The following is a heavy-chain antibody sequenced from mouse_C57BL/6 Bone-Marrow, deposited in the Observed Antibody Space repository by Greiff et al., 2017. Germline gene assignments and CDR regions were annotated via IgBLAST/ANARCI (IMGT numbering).Heavy chain of an antibody. D-gene: IGHD1-1*01. CDR3: ILRKKAIDD. J-gene: IGHJ4*01. V-gene: IGHV1-64*01. CDR2: IHPNSCST. Sequence: VQLQQPGAELVKPGASVKLSCKASGSIFTSYWMHWVKHRPGLGLEWIGMIHPNSCSTNYNDKFKSKATLTVVKVSSTASMHLCSLTSEDSAVYYCILRKKAIDDWGKGTSVTVSS. CDR1: GSIFTSYW.